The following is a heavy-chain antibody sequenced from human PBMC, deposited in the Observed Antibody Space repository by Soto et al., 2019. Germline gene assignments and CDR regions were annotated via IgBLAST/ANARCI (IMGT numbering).Heavy chain of an antibody. J-gene: IGHJ4*02. Sequence: PXETRSLTCSVAGTSVSNYYWSWIRQPAGKGLEHIGRIYTSGSTSYNPSLKSRVTMSMDTSQTQIYLNLTSVTAADTAVYYCARGGIQLSYAFDYWGQGIQVTVSS. CDR3: ARGGIQLSYAFDY. CDR2: IYTSGST. V-gene: IGHV4-4*07. D-gene: IGHD5-18*01. CDR1: GTSVSNYY.